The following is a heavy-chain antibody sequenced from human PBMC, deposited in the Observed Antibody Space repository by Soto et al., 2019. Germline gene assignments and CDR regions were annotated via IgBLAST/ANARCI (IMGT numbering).Heavy chain of an antibody. V-gene: IGHV3-23*01. J-gene: IGHJ4*02. D-gene: IGHD7-27*01. CDR2: ISGSGAST. Sequence: LRLSCAASGFTFSNYAMSWVRQAPGKGLQWVSTISGSGASTYYGDSVKGRFTLSRDNSENTLFLQMDSLRAEDTAVYYCAKGDLLTGVAHFDYWGQGTLVTVSS. CDR1: GFTFSNYA. CDR3: AKGDLLTGVAHFDY.